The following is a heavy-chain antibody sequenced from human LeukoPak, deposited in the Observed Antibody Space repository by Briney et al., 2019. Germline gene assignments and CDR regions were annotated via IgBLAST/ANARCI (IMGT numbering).Heavy chain of an antibody. D-gene: IGHD6-6*01. Sequence: PGGSLRLSCAASGFTLSSYSMNWVRQAPGKGLEWVSSISSSSSYIYYADSVKGRFTISRDNAKNSLYLQMNSLRAEDTAVYYCARDAAARYYFDYWGQGTLVTVSS. V-gene: IGHV3-21*01. CDR1: GFTLSSYS. CDR2: ISSSSSYI. CDR3: ARDAAARYYFDY. J-gene: IGHJ4*02.